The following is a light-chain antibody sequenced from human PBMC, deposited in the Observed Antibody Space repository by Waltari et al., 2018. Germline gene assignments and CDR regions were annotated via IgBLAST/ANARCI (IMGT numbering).Light chain of an antibody. CDR1: QSISTY. CDR2: ATS. J-gene: IGKJ2*01. Sequence: IQMTQSPSSLSASVGDRVTITCRASQSISTYLNWYQQKPGKALKLLIFATSSLQSGVPSRFSGSGSGTDFTLSVSSLQPEDFATYFCQQTYSTLYTFGQGTKLEIK. V-gene: IGKV1-39*01. CDR3: QQTYSTLYT.